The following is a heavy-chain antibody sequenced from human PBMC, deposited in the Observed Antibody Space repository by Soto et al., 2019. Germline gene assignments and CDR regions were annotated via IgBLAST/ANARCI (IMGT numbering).Heavy chain of an antibody. Sequence: SETLSLTCTISGGSVSSGSYYWSWIRQPPGKGLEWIGYIYYSGSTNYNPSLKSRVTISVDTSKNQFSLKLSSVTAADTAVYYCAREHSGYSHGYVDYWGQGTLVTSPQ. CDR3: AREHSGYSHGYVDY. CDR1: GGSVSSGSYY. V-gene: IGHV4-61*01. D-gene: IGHD5-18*01. J-gene: IGHJ4*02. CDR2: IYYSGST.